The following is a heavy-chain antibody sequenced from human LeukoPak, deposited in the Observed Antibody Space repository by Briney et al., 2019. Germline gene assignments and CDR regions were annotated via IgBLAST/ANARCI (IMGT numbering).Heavy chain of an antibody. D-gene: IGHD4-17*01. CDR1: GFTFSSYA. Sequence: GGSLRLSCAASGFTFSSYAMHWVRQAPGKGLEWVAVISYDGSNKYYADSVKGRFTISRDNSKNTLYLQMNSLRAEDTAVYYCARGTKTDYGDSDAFDIWGQGTMVTVSS. CDR2: ISYDGSNK. J-gene: IGHJ3*02. V-gene: IGHV3-30-3*01. CDR3: ARGTKTDYGDSDAFDI.